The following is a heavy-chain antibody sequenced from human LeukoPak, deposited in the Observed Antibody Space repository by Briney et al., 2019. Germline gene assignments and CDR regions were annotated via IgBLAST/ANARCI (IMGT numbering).Heavy chain of an antibody. J-gene: IGHJ4*02. CDR3: ARDGSYSSSWYFDY. CDR1: GFTFSTYT. Sequence: GGSLRLSCAASGFTFSTYTMNWVRQAPGKGLEWFSSISSSSSYIYYADSVKGRFTISRDNAKNSLYLQMNSLRAEDTAVYYCARDGSYSSSWYFDYWGQGTLVTVSS. D-gene: IGHD6-13*01. V-gene: IGHV3-21*01. CDR2: ISSSSSYI.